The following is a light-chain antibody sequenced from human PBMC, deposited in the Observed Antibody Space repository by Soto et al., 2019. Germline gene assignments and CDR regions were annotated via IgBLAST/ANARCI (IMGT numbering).Light chain of an antibody. J-gene: IGKJ1*01. V-gene: IGKV1-5*01. CDR3: QDYSDYSWT. CDR1: QSIGEW. Sequence: DLQMTQSPSTLSASVGDRVTITCRASQSIGEWLAWYQQKPGKAPKVLIYDASRLQSGVPSRFSGSGSGTEFILTISSLQPDDLGTYYCQDYSDYSWTFGQGTKV. CDR2: DAS.